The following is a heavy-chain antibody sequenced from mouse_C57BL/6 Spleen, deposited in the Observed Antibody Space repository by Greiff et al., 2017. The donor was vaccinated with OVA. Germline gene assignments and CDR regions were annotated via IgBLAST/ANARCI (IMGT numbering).Heavy chain of an antibody. V-gene: IGHV3-6*01. CDR2: ISYDGSN. J-gene: IGHJ4*01. CDR3: ASPYYGSRSYAMDY. D-gene: IGHD1-1*01. CDR1: GYSITSGYY. Sequence: DVHLVESGPGLVKPSQSLSLTCSVTGYSITSGYYWNWIRQFPGNKLEWMGYISYDGSNNYNPSLKNRISITRDTSKNQFFLKLNSGTTEDTATYYCASPYYGSRSYAMDYWGQGTSVTVSS.